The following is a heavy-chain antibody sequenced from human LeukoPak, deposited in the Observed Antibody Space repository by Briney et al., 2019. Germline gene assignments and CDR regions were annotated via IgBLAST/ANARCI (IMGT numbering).Heavy chain of an antibody. CDR2: IYYSGST. Sequence: SQTLSLTCTVSGGSISSGDYYWSWIRQPPGKGLEWIGYIYYSGSTYYNPSLKSRVTISVDTSKNQFSLKLSSVTAADTAMYYCARVPVLEWLLGSNWYFDLWGRGTLVTVSS. CDR1: GGSISSGDYY. CDR3: ARVPVLEWLLGSNWYFDL. V-gene: IGHV4-30-4*08. J-gene: IGHJ2*01. D-gene: IGHD3-3*01.